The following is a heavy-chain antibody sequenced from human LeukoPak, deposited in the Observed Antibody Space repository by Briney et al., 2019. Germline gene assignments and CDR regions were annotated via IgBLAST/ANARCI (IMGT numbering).Heavy chain of an antibody. D-gene: IGHD2-2*01. Sequence: GGSLRLSCAASGFTFSSYGMHWVRQAPGKGLEWVAIIRYDGSNKYYADSVKGRFTISRDNSKNTLYLQMNSLRAEDTAVYYCAKDCNSNSCHKWGQGTLVTVSS. J-gene: IGHJ4*02. CDR2: IRYDGSNK. CDR3: AKDCNSNSCHK. CDR1: GFTFSSYG. V-gene: IGHV3-30*02.